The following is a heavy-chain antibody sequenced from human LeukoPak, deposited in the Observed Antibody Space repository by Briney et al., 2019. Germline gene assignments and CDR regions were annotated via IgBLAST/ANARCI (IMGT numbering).Heavy chain of an antibody. Sequence: PSETLSLTCTVSGGSISSSSYYWGWLRQPPGKGLEWTGSIYYSGSTYYNPSLKSRVTISVDTSKNQFSLKLSSVTAADTAVYYCAGAVEMATIASSWFDPWGQGTLVTVSS. V-gene: IGHV4-39*07. D-gene: IGHD5-24*01. CDR1: GGSISSSSYY. CDR3: AGAVEMATIASSWFDP. J-gene: IGHJ5*02. CDR2: IYYSGST.